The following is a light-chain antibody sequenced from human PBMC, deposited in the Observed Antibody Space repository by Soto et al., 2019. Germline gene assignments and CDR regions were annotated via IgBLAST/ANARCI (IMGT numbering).Light chain of an antibody. V-gene: IGLV3-21*04. J-gene: IGLJ3*02. CDR2: SDI. CDR3: QVWDSSSDHPV. Sequence: SYELTQPPSVSVAPGKTARITCGGNNIGSKGVHWYQQKPGQAPLLVIYSDIDRPSWIPERFSGSNSGNTATLTISRVEAGDEADYYCQVWDSSSDHPVFGGGTKLTVL. CDR1: NIGSKG.